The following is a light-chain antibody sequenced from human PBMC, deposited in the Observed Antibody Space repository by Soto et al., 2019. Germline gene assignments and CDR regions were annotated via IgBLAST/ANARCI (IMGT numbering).Light chain of an antibody. CDR1: SSDVGGYIY. CDR3: SSYTSSSTLEV. CDR2: DVS. J-gene: IGLJ1*01. Sequence: ALTQPASVSGSPGQSITISCTGTSSDVGGYIYVSWYQQHPGKAPKLMIYDVSNRPSGVSNRFSGSKSGNTASLTISGLQAEDEADYYCSSYTSSSTLEVFGTGTKVTVL. V-gene: IGLV2-14*01.